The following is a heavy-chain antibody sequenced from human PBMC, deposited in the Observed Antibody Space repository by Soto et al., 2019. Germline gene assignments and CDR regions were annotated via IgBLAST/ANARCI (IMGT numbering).Heavy chain of an antibody. D-gene: IGHD6-13*01. J-gene: IGHJ4*02. V-gene: IGHV4-39*01. CDR2: IYYSGST. CDR3: ARRDSSSWYTP. CDR1: GGSISSSSYY. Sequence: QLQLQESGPGLVKPSETLSLTCTVSGGSISSSSYYWGWIRQPPGKGLEWIGSIYYSGSTYYNPSLKSRVTISVDTSKNQFSLKLSSVTAADTAVYYCARRDSSSWYTPWGQGTLVTVSS.